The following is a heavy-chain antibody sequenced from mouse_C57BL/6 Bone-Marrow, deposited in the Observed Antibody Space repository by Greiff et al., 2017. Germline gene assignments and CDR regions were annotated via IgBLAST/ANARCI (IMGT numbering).Heavy chain of an antibody. V-gene: IGHV5-17*01. CDR1: GFTFSDYG. CDR3: ARRYYYGSPWYFDV. CDR2: ISSGSSTI. D-gene: IGHD1-1*01. J-gene: IGHJ1*03. Sequence: EVQVVESGGGLVKPGGSLKLSCAASGFTFSDYGMHWVRQAPEKGLEWVAYISSGSSTIYYADTVKGRFTISRDNAKNTLFLQMTSLRSEDTAMYYCARRYYYGSPWYFDVWGTGTTVTVSS.